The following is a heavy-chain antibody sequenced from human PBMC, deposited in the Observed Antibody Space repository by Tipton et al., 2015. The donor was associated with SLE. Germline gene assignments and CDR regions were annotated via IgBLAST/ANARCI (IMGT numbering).Heavy chain of an antibody. D-gene: IGHD2-2*02. Sequence: GSLRLSCAASGFAFYNYELNWVRQAPGKGLEWVSYISLSGSTTFYADSVQGRFTISRDNGNNSLFLQMNSLRAEDTALYYCVRYCSSISCYRDMDVWGKGTTVTVSS. CDR3: VRYCSSISCYRDMDV. J-gene: IGHJ6*03. V-gene: IGHV3-48*03. CDR1: GFAFYNYE. CDR2: ISLSGSTT.